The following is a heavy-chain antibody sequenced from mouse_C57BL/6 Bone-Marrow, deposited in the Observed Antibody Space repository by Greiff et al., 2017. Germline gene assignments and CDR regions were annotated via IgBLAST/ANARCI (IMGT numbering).Heavy chain of an antibody. CDR2: ISYDGSN. V-gene: IGHV3-6*01. CDR1: GYSITSGYY. CDR3: ARDPSYYAMDY. J-gene: IGHJ4*01. Sequence: EVHLVESGPGLVKPSQSLSLTCSVTGYSITSGYYWNWIRQFPGNKLEWMGYISYDGSNNYNPSLKNRISITRDTSKNQFFLKLNSVTTEDTATYYCARDPSYYAMDYWGQGTSVTVSS.